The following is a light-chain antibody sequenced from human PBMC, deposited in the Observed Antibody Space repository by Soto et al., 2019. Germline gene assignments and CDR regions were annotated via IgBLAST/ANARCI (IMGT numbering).Light chain of an antibody. V-gene: IGKV3-20*01. CDR1: QGVSSSY. CDR2: GAS. J-gene: IGKJ1*01. CDR3: QQYGSSPRA. Sequence: IVLTQSPGTLSLSPGERATLSCRASQGVSSSYLDWYQQKPGQAPRLLIFGASTRATGIQDRFSGSGSGTDFTLTISRLEPEDFAVYYCQQYGSSPRAFGQGTKVEIK.